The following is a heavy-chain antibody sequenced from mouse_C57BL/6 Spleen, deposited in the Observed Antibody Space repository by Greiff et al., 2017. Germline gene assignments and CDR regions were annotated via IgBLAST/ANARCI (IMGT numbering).Heavy chain of an antibody. Sequence: QVQLQQPGAELARPGASVKLSCTASGYTFTSYGISWVKQRTGQGLEWIGAIYPRSGNTYYNEKFKGKATLTADKSSSTAYMELRSLTSENSAVYFCARRDYYGSSYNAMDYWGQGTSVTVSS. J-gene: IGHJ4*01. CDR1: GYTFTSYG. CDR3: ARRDYYGSSYNAMDY. D-gene: IGHD1-1*01. CDR2: IYPRSGNT. V-gene: IGHV1-81*01.